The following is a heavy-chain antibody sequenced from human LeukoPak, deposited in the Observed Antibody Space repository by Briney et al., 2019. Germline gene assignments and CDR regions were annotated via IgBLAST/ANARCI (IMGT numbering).Heavy chain of an antibody. J-gene: IGHJ4*02. V-gene: IGHV4-34*01. Sequence: SETLSLTCAIYGGSFSGDYWSWIRQPPGKGLEWIGEVNHSGSTNYNPSLKSRVTISVDTSKNQFSLKLSSVTAADTAVYYCARRSGWFPIWGQGTLVTVSS. CDR3: ARRSGWFPI. CDR1: GGSFSGDY. D-gene: IGHD6-19*01. CDR2: VNHSGST.